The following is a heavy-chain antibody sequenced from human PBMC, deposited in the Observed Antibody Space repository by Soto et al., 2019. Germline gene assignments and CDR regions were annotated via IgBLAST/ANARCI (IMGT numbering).Heavy chain of an antibody. CDR1: GGSISSGGYS. CDR2: IYHSGST. V-gene: IGHV4-30-2*01. J-gene: IGHJ5*02. CDR3: ARVGRNWFAP. Sequence: SETLSLTCAVSGGSISSGGYSWSWIRQPPGKGLEWIGYIYHSGSTYYNPSLKSRVTISVDRSKNQFSLKLSSATAADTAVYYCARVGRNWFAPWGQGTLVTVSS.